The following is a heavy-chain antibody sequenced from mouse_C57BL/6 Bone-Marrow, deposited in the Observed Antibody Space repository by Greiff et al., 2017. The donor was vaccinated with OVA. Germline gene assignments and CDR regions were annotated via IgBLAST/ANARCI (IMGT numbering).Heavy chain of an antibody. J-gene: IGHJ1*03. D-gene: IGHD1-1*01. Sequence: SGFTFSDYYMAWVRQVPEKGLEWVANINYDGSSTYYLDSLKSRFIISRDNAKNILYLQMSSLKSEDTATYYCARDRGSSYGWYFDVWGTGTTVTVSS. CDR2: INYDGSST. CDR3: ARDRGSSYGWYFDV. V-gene: IGHV5-16*01. CDR1: GFTFSDYY.